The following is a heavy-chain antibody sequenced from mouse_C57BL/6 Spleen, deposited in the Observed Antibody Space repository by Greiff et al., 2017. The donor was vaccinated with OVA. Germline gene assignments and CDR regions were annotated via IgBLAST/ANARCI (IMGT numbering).Heavy chain of an antibody. J-gene: IGHJ4*01. D-gene: IGHD2-4*01. CDR2: IYPGDGDT. V-gene: IGHV1-80*01. CDR1: GYAFSSYW. Sequence: VHLVESGAELVKPGASVKISCKASGYAFSSYWMNWVKQRPGKGLEWIGQIYPGDGDTKYNGKFKGKATLTADKSSSTAYMQLSSLTSVDSAVYFFARLITWSFDYWGQGTSVTVSS. CDR3: ARLITWSFDY.